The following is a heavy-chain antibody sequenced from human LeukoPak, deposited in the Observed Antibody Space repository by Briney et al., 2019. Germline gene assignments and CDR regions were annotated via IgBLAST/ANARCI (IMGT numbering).Heavy chain of an antibody. CDR1: GFTFSSYA. CDR3: AYGDYPTF. J-gene: IGHJ4*02. D-gene: IGHD4-17*01. Sequence: GGSLRLSCAASGFTFSSYAMSWIRQAPGKGLEWVSYISTSSYTNYADSVKGRFTISRDNAKNSLYLQMNSLRAEDTAVYYCAYGDYPTFWGQGTLVTVSS. V-gene: IGHV3-11*06. CDR2: ISTSSYT.